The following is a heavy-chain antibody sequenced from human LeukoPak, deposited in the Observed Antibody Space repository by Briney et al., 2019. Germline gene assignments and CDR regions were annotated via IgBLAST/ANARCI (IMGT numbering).Heavy chain of an antibody. V-gene: IGHV4-59*01. CDR1: GGSISSYQ. D-gene: IGHD2-2*01. J-gene: IGHJ6*02. Sequence: SETLSLTCAVSGGSISSYQWTWLRQTPERGLEWIGNMYFGGGTDYNPSLMSRVSTSVDTSKNQFSLKLTSVTAADTAVYFRARYIVVLPAGRDYYGVDVWGQGTTVTVSS. CDR3: ARYIVVLPAGRDYYGVDV. CDR2: MYFGGGT.